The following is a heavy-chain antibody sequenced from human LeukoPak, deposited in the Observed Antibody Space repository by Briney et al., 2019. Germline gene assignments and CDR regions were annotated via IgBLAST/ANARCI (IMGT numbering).Heavy chain of an antibody. CDR3: ARAPSIVVVPAATTGMDWFDP. J-gene: IGHJ5*02. Sequence: GGSLRLSCAASGFTFSSYAMSWVRQAPGKGLEWFSAISGSGTNTYYADSVKGRFTISRDNAKNSLYLQMNSLRAEDTAVYYCARAPSIVVVPAATTGMDWFDPWGQGTLVTVSS. D-gene: IGHD2-2*01. CDR1: GFTFSSYA. CDR2: ISGSGTNT. V-gene: IGHV3-23*01.